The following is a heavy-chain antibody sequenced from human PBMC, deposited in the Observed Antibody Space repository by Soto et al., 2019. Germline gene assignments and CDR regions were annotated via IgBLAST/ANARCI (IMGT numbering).Heavy chain of an antibody. Sequence: ESGGGLVQPGGSLRLSCAASGFTVSSNYMSWVRQAPGKGLEWVSVIYSGGSTYYADSVKGRFTISRDNSKNTLYLQMNSLRAEDTAVYYCASGTGYCSGGSCYTDYWGQGTLVTVSS. CDR1: GFTVSSNY. CDR3: ASGTGYCSGGSCYTDY. CDR2: IYSGGST. V-gene: IGHV3-66*01. J-gene: IGHJ4*02. D-gene: IGHD2-15*01.